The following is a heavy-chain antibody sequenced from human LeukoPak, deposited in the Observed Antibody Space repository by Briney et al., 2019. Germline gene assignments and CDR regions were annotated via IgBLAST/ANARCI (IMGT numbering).Heavy chain of an antibody. D-gene: IGHD3-10*01. CDR3: AKGLWFGELLPRIYYFDY. CDR1: GFTFRSYA. V-gene: IGHV3-23*01. J-gene: IGHJ4*02. CDR2: ISGSGGST. Sequence: GGSLRLSCAASGFTFRSYAMRGVRAAPGEGGEWGSAISGSGGSTYYADSVKGRFTISRDNAKNTLYLQMNSLRAEDTAVYYCAKGLWFGELLPRIYYFDYWGQGTLVTVSS.